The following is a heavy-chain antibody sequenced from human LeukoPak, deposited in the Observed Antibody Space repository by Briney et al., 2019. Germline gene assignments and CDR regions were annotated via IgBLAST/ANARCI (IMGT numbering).Heavy chain of an antibody. CDR2: IYYSGST. CDR1: GGSISSYY. CDR3: ARDRDPHRVVPAAPFDY. V-gene: IGHV4-59*12. D-gene: IGHD2-2*01. J-gene: IGHJ4*02. Sequence: PSETLSLTCTVSGGSISSYYWSWIRQPPGKGLEWIGYIYYSGSTNYNPSLKSRVTISVDTSKNQFSLKLSSVTAADTAVYYCARDRDPHRVVPAAPFDYWGQGTLVTVSS.